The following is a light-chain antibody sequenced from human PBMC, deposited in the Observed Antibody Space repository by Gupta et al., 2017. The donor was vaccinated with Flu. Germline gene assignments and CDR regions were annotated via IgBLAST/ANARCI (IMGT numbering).Light chain of an antibody. CDR2: KAS. CDR1: QSVNSDY. V-gene: IGKV3-20*01. Sequence: GTLVLAPGERVTRFCRARQSVNSDYLAWYQQRPGQPPRLLVYKASNWATGVPARFSGSGSGTDFTLTIRRLEAEDFAVYYCQQDSSVPGTFGQGTKVDIK. CDR3: QQDSSVPGT. J-gene: IGKJ1*01.